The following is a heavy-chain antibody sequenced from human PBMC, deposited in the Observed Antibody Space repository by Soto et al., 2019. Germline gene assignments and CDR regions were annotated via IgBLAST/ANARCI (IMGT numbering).Heavy chain of an antibody. CDR2: IISSSSYT. CDR1: GFTFSDYY. D-gene: IGHD4-4*01. V-gene: IGHV3-11*05. Sequence: GGSLRLSCAASGFTFSDYYMSWIRQAPGKGLEWVSYIISSSSYTNYADSVKGRFTISRDNAKNSLYLQMNSLRAEDTAVYYCARGSYSPDYWGQGTLVTVSS. J-gene: IGHJ4*02. CDR3: ARGSYSPDY.